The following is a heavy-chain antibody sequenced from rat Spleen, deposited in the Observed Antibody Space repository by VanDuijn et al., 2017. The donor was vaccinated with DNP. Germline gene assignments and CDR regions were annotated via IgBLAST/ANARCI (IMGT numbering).Heavy chain of an antibody. J-gene: IGHJ3*01. Sequence: EVQLVESGGGLVQPGSSLKLSCVVSGFTFSDYNMAWVRQAPRKGLEWLGTIIYDSSDTYYGDSVKGRFTISRDNARNTLYLQMDNLRSEDTATYYCSTADYSNDWGHGTLVTVSS. D-gene: IGHD1-2*01. CDR2: IIYDSSDT. CDR3: STADYSND. V-gene: IGHV5S10*01. CDR1: GFTFSDYN.